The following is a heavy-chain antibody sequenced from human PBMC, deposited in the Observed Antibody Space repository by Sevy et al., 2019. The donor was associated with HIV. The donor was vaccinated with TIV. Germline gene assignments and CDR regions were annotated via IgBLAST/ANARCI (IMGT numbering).Heavy chain of an antibody. V-gene: IGHV3-23*01. CDR2: ISGSGGST. CDR3: AKGDVLRYFDWLVGPPGGMDV. CDR1: GFTFSSYA. J-gene: IGHJ6*02. Sequence: GGSLRLSCAASGFTFSSYAMSWVRQAPGKGLEWVSAISGSGGSTYHADSVKGRFTISRDNSKNTLYLQMNSLRAEDTAVYYCAKGDVLRYFDWLVGPPGGMDVWGQGTTVTVSS. D-gene: IGHD3-9*01.